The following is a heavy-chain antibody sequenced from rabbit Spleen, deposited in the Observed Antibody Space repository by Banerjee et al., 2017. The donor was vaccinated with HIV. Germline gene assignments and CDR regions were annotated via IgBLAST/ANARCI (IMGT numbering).Heavy chain of an antibody. J-gene: IGHJ4*01. CDR1: GFSFSRNYY. Sequence: QSLEESGGDLVKPEGSLTLTCTASGFSFSRNYYMCWVRQAPGKGLEWIGCIYTGSDKTYYASWAKGRLTISKTSSTTVDLKMNSLTAADTATYFCARDVGSDAYGLWGQGTLVTVS. D-gene: IGHD4-2*01. CDR2: IYTGSDKT. V-gene: IGHV1S40*01. CDR3: ARDVGSDAYGL.